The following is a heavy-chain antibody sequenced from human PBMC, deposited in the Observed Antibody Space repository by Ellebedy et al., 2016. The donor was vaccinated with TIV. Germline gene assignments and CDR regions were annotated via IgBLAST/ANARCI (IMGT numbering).Heavy chain of an antibody. D-gene: IGHD7-27*01. J-gene: IGHJ4*02. CDR3: ARRTPKWGFFDY. V-gene: IGHV3-23*01. CDR1: GFTFSSYP. Sequence: PGGSLRLSCAASGFTFSSYPMSWVRQAPGKGLQWVSTISGSGDSTYYTDSVKGRFTISTDNSKNTLYLQMNSLRAEDTAVYYCARRTPKWGFFDYWGQGTLLTVSS. CDR2: ISGSGDST.